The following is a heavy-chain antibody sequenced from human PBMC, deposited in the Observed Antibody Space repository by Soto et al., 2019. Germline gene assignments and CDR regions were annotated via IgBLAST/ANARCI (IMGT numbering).Heavy chain of an antibody. CDR1: GFSFNNAW. CDR3: ATYIIGWS. V-gene: IGHV3-15*01. D-gene: IGHD6-19*01. Sequence: EVQLVESGGGLGKPGGSLRLSCAASGFSFNNAWVTWVRQAPGKGLEWVGRIKSKTDGGTVDYAASVKDRFGLSRADSENTVYLQMNSLKTADTGVYFCATYIIGWSWGQGTLVTVSS. CDR2: IKSKTDGGTV. J-gene: IGHJ4*02.